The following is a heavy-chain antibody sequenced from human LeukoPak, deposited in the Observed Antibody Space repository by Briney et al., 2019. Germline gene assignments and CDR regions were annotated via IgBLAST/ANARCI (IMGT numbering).Heavy chain of an antibody. D-gene: IGHD4-17*01. Sequence: SETLSLTCTVSGGSISSSSYYWGWIRQPPGKGLEWIGSIYYSGSTYYNPSLKSRVTISVDTSKNQFSLKLSSVTAADTAVYYCARLTTVTTYGYFDYWGQGTLVTVSS. V-gene: IGHV4-39*07. CDR3: ARLTTVTTYGYFDY. CDR1: GGSISSSSYY. CDR2: IYYSGST. J-gene: IGHJ4*02.